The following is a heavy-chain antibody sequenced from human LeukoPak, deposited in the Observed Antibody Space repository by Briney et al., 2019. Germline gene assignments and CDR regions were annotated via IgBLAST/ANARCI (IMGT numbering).Heavy chain of an antibody. CDR2: INPAGGST. V-gene: IGHV1-46*01. J-gene: IGHJ4*02. CDR1: GYTFTSYY. CDR3: ARGRGVHDSHTYDYFDY. D-gene: IGHD3-22*01. Sequence: ASVKVSCKASGYTFTSYYIHWVRQAPGQGLEWMGIINPAGGSTTYAQKFQGSRLTLTRDTSTSTVYMELSSLRSEDTAVYYCARGRGVHDSHTYDYFDYWGQGSLVTVSS.